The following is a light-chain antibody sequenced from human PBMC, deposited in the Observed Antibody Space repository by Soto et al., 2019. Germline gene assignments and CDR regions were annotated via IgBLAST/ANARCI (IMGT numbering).Light chain of an antibody. V-gene: IGLV2-8*01. CDR3: SSYAGSNNLG. Sequence: QSALTQPPSASGSPGQSVTISCTGTSSDVGGYNYVSWYQQHPGRAPKLMIYEVSARPSGVPDRFSGSKSGNTASLTVSGLQAEAEADYYCSSYAGSNNLGFGGGTKLTVL. CDR2: EVS. CDR1: SSDVGGYNY. J-gene: IGLJ2*01.